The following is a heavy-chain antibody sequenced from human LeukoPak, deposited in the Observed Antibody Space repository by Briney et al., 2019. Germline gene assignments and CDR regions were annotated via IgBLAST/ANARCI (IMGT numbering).Heavy chain of an antibody. Sequence: PSETLSLTCTVSGGSISSYYWSWIRQPPGKGLEWIGYIYYSGSTNYNPSLKSRVTMSVDTSKNQFSLKLSSVTAADTAVYYCARELVVPAVIAQLYYYYYMDVWGKGTTVTISS. D-gene: IGHD2-2*01. CDR2: IYYSGST. V-gene: IGHV4-59*12. CDR1: GGSISSYY. J-gene: IGHJ6*03. CDR3: ARELVVPAVIAQLYYYYYMDV.